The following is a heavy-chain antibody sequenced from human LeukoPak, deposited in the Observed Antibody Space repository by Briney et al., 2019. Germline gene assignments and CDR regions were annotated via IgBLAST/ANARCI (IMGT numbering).Heavy chain of an antibody. Sequence: PSETLSLTCAVYGGSFSGYYWSWIRQPPGKGLEWIGYIYYSGSTNYNPSLKSRVTISVDTSKNQFSLKLSSVTAADTAVYYCARDKRSGGSWPGHYYYGMDVWGQGTTVTVSS. D-gene: IGHD2-15*01. V-gene: IGHV4-59*01. CDR3: ARDKRSGGSWPGHYYYGMDV. CDR1: GGSFSGYY. CDR2: IYYSGST. J-gene: IGHJ6*02.